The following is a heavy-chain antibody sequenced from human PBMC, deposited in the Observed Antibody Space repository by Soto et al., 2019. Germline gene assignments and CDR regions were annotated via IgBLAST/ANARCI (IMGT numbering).Heavy chain of an antibody. CDR3: ARGVPTMVRGVPVYYFDY. CDR2: IKQDGSEK. Sequence: EVQLVESGGGLVQPGGSLRLSCAASGFTFSSYWMSWVRQAPGKGLEWVANIKQDGSEKYYVDSVKGRFTISRDNAKNSLYLQMNSLRAEDTAVYYCARGVPTMVRGVPVYYFDYWGQGTLVTVSS. J-gene: IGHJ4*02. D-gene: IGHD3-10*01. V-gene: IGHV3-7*05. CDR1: GFTFSSYW.